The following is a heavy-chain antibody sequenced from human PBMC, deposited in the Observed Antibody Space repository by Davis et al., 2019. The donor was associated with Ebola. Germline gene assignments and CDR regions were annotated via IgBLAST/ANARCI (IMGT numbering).Heavy chain of an antibody. CDR2: ISSSSSYI. CDR1: GFTFSSYS. CDR3: ARDRGELSLYVDY. J-gene: IGHJ6*02. V-gene: IGHV3-21*01. D-gene: IGHD3-16*02. Sequence: GESLKISCAASGFTFSSYSMNWVRQAPGKGLEWVSSISSSSSYIYYADSVKGRFTISRDNAKNSLYLQMNSPRAEDTAVYYCARDRGELSLYVDYWGQGTTVTVSS.